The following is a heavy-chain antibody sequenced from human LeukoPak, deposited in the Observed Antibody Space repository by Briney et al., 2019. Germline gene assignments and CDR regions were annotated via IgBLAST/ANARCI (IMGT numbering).Heavy chain of an antibody. CDR3: AKTSGGNY. J-gene: IGHJ4*02. D-gene: IGHD2-15*01. Sequence: GGSLRLSCAASGFTFSNYALNWVRQAPGKGLEWVSGISNSGGTTYYADSVKGRFTISRDNSKNTLYLQMNSLRAEDTAVYYCAKTSGGNYWGQGTLVTVSS. CDR2: ISNSGGTT. V-gene: IGHV3-23*01. CDR1: GFTFSNYA.